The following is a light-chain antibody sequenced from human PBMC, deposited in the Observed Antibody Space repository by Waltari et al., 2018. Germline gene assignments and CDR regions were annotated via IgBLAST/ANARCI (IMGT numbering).Light chain of an antibody. CDR3: SSYTITSTPVV. CDR1: SSAIGSQSS. J-gene: IGLJ2*01. V-gene: IGLV2-14*03. CDR2: DVS. Sequence: QSALTQPASESGSPGQSTTISCTGTSSAIGSQSSFSWYQQHPGKAPKLMINDVSNRLSGVSSRFSASKSGDTASLTISGLQAEDEADYYCSSYTITSTPVVFGGGTKLTVL.